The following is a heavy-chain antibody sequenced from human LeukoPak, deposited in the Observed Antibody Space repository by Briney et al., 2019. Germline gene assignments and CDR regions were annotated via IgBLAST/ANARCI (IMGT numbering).Heavy chain of an antibody. J-gene: IGHJ4*02. CDR2: TDGSSKST. CDR3: AKSENYYDSSGYDY. V-gene: IGHV3-74*03. CDR1: GFIFSDYW. Sequence: GGSLRLSCGVSGFIFSDYWMHWVRQVPGKGLVWVSGTDGSSKSTTYADSVKGRFTISRDNAKNTLYLQLNNLRAEDTAVYYCAKSENYYDSSGYDYWGQGTLVTVSS. D-gene: IGHD3-22*01.